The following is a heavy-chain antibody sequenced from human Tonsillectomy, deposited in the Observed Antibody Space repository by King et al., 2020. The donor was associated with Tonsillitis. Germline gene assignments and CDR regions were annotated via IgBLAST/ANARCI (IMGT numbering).Heavy chain of an antibody. CDR1: GFIFSNYW. CDR3: VSRMWN. D-gene: IGHD2-21*01. J-gene: IGHJ4*02. Sequence: VQLVESGGGLVQPGESLRLSCAASGFIFSNYWMYWVRQAPGKGLVWVSHINSDGSKTGYADSVKGRFTISRDNAKNTLYLQVNSLRAEDTAVYYCVSRMWNWGQGTLVTVSS. CDR2: INSDGSKT. V-gene: IGHV3-74*01.